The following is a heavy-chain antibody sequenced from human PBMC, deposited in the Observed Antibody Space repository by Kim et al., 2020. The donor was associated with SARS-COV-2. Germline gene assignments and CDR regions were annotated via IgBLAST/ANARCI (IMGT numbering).Heavy chain of an antibody. CDR1: GFSVSPYE. J-gene: IGHJ3*02. V-gene: IGHV3-48*03. Sequence: GGSLRLSCAASGFSVSPYEFDWVRQAPGKGLEWVSCINCGGTTIHYADSVKGRFTISRDTAKNSVYLQMNSLRVEDTALYYCVRRPETTVTAGVAFDIWGQGTLVTVSS. CDR3: VRRPETTVTAGVAFDI. CDR2: INCGGTTI. D-gene: IGHD4-17*01.